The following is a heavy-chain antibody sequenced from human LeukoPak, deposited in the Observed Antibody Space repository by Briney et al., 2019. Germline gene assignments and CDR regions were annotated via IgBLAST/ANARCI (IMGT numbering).Heavy chain of an antibody. Sequence: PSETLSLTCTVSGGSINSHYWSWIRQPPGKGLEYIAYIYYSGTTNYNPSLKSRVTISVATSRTHFSLKLTSVTAADTAVYFCARGGHDHGDYIYFDLWGRGTLVTVSS. CDR1: GGSINSHY. CDR3: ARGGHDHGDYIYFDL. D-gene: IGHD4-17*01. CDR2: IYYSGTT. V-gene: IGHV4-59*11. J-gene: IGHJ2*01.